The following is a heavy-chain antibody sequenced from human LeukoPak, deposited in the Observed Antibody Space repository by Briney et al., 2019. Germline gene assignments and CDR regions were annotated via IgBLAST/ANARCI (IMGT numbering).Heavy chain of an antibody. CDR1: GFTFSSYA. Sequence: GGSLRLSCAASGFTFSSYAMSWVRQAPGTGLEWVSAISGSGGSTYYADSVKGRFTISRDNSKNTLYLQMNSLRAEDTAVYYCAKGQAPYSSASDYWGQGTLVTVSS. D-gene: IGHD6-25*01. CDR2: ISGSGGST. CDR3: AKGQAPYSSASDY. J-gene: IGHJ4*02. V-gene: IGHV3-23*01.